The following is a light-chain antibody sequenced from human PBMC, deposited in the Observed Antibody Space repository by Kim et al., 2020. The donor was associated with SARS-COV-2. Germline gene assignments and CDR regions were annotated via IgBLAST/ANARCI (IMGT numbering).Light chain of an antibody. Sequence: SYELTQPPSVSVSPGQTATITCSGDKLGDKYTSWYQQRPGQSPVMVIYEDYERPSGIPERFSGSNSGNTATLTISGTQAMDEADYYCQAWDSGTGVFGGGTKLTVL. CDR2: EDY. V-gene: IGLV3-1*01. CDR1: KLGDKY. J-gene: IGLJ3*02. CDR3: QAWDSGTGV.